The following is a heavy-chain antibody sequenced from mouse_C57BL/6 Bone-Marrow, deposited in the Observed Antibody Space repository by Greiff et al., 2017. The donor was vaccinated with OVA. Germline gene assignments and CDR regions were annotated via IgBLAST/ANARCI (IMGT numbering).Heavy chain of an antibody. V-gene: IGHV14-4*01. CDR3: TRYDYDRLAY. Sequence: EVQLQQSGAELVRPGASVKLSCTASGFNIKDDYMHWVKQRPEQGLAWIGWIAPENGGTASAPKFQGKATITAYTSSNTAYLQLSSLTSDDTAVYYCTRYDYDRLAYWGQGTLVTVSA. D-gene: IGHD2-4*01. CDR1: GFNIKDDY. CDR2: IAPENGGT. J-gene: IGHJ3*01.